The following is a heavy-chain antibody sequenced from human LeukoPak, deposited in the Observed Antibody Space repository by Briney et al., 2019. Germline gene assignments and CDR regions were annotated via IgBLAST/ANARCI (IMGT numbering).Heavy chain of an antibody. J-gene: IGHJ4*02. CDR1: GGSVSSGSYY. Sequence: SETLSLTCTVSGGSVSSGSYYWSWVRQPPGKGLEWIGEINHSGRTHYNPSLKSRVTISIDTSKNQFSLKLSSVTAADTAVYYCAIEAIVGAPRGDYWGQGTLVTVSS. V-gene: IGHV4-61*01. CDR3: AIEAIVGAPRGDY. CDR2: INHSGRT. D-gene: IGHD1-26*01.